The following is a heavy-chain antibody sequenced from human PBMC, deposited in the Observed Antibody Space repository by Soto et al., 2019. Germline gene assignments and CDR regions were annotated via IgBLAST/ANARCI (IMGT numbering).Heavy chain of an antibody. J-gene: IGHJ5*02. D-gene: IGHD2-21*02. V-gene: IGHV1-18*01. CDR2: ISAYNGNT. Sequence: QVQLVQSGAEVKKPGASVKVSCKASGYTFTSYGISWVRQAPGQGLEWMGWISAYNGNTNYAQKLQGRVTMTTDTSTSTACRERRSLRSDDTAAYYCARRGHPSYCGGDCFWFDPRGKGTLVTVSS. CDR1: GYTFTSYG. CDR3: ARRGHPSYCGGDCFWFDP.